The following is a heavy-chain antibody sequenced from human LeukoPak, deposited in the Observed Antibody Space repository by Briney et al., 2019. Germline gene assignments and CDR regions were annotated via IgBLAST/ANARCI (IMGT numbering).Heavy chain of an antibody. D-gene: IGHD2-2*01. J-gene: IGHJ4*02. CDR1: GLTLINYD. CDR2: IGSGGYR. V-gene: IGHV3-23*01. Sequence: PGGSLRLSCVASGLTLINYDTTWVRQAPGKGLEYVSSIGSGGYRFYGGSVKGRFSISRDNSQNTVYLQMNSLRGEDTAIYFCAKKLPYASSYFDFWGQGILVTVSS. CDR3: AKKLPYASSYFDF.